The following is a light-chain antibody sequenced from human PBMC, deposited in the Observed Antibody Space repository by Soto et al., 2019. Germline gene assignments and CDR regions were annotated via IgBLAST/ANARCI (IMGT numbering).Light chain of an antibody. J-gene: IGKJ1*01. Sequence: DIQMAQSPSTLSASLGDRVSITCRASQTIDKWLAWYQQKPQKAPKLLIFDASTLESGVPSRFSGSGSGTEFTLTISSLQPDDFATYYCQQYNTYPGTFGQGTKVDIK. CDR2: DAS. CDR3: QQYNTYPGT. CDR1: QTIDKW. V-gene: IGKV1-5*01.